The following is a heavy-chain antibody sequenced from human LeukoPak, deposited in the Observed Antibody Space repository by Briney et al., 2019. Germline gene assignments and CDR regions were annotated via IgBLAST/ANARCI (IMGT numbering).Heavy chain of an antibody. V-gene: IGHV3-66*01. D-gene: IGHD4-17*01. CDR2: IYSGGST. CDR3: ATSGVKSVTTHGP. J-gene: IGHJ5*02. Sequence: GSLRLSCAASGFTVSSNYMSWVRQAPGKGLEWVSVIYSGGSTYYADSVKGRFTISRDNSKNTLYLQMNSLRAEDTAVYYCATSGVKSVTTHGPWGQGTLVTVSS. CDR1: GFTVSSNY.